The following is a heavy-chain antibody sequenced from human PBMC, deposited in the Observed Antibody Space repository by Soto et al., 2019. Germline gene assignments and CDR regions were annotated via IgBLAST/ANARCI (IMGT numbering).Heavy chain of an antibody. J-gene: IGHJ4*02. CDR3: ARRPESMVTNYFDY. CDR2: INHSGST. D-gene: IGHD5-18*01. Sequence: SQTLSLTCAVYGGSFSGYYWSWIRQPPGKGLEWIGEINHSGSTNYNPSLKSRVTISVDTSKNQFSLKLSSVTAADTAVYYCARRPESMVTNYFDYWGQGTLVTVSS. CDR1: GGSFSGYY. V-gene: IGHV4-34*01.